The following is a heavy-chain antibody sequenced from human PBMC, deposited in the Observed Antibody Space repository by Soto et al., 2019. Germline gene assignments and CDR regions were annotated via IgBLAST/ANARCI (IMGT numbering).Heavy chain of an antibody. V-gene: IGHV1-69*12. CDR1: GGSLSNNA. D-gene: IGHD4-17*01. CDR3: ARGPDYEGYFDY. Sequence: QVRLVQSEAEVKKPGSSVKVSCKASGGSLSNNAISWVRQAPGQGLEWMGVIILPFGTPNYAQTFQGRVTITADESMTTAYMELSGLRSEDTAVYYCARGPDYEGYFDYWGRGTLVTVSS. J-gene: IGHJ4*02. CDR2: IILPFGTP.